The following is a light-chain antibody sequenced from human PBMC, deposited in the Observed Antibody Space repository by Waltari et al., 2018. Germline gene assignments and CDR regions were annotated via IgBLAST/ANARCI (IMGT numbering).Light chain of an antibody. CDR1: SAHTSNP. J-gene: IGLJ3*02. CDR2: VNSDGSH. V-gene: IGLV4-69*01. CDR3: QTGGHGTWV. Sequence: QLVLTLSPSASASLAASAILTSTLTSAHTSNPDPWLQQQPEKGPRYLMKVNSDGSHSKGDEIPDRFSGSSSGAERYLTISSLQSEDEADYYCQTGGHGTWVFGGGTKLTVL.